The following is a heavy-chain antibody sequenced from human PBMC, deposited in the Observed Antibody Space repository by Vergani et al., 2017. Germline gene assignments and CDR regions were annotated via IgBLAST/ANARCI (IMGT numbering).Heavy chain of an antibody. V-gene: IGHV3-30*18. CDR3: AKGDYSSGWYFGVAY. Sequence: QVQLVESGGGVVQPGRSLRLSCAASGFTFSSYGMHWVRQAPGKGLEWVAVISYDGSNKYYADSVKGRFTISRDNSKNTLYLQMNSLRAEDTAVYYCAKGDYSSGWYFGVAYRGQGTLVTVSS. CDR2: ISYDGSNK. D-gene: IGHD6-19*01. J-gene: IGHJ4*02. CDR1: GFTFSSYG.